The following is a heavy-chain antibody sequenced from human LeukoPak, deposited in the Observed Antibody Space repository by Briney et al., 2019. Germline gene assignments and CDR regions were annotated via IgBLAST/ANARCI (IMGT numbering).Heavy chain of an antibody. V-gene: IGHV4-4*07. CDR1: GGSISNYY. CDR2: IYTSGST. J-gene: IGHJ6*03. Sequence: SETLSLTCTVSGGSISNYYWNCIRQPAGKGLEWIGRIYTSGSTNYNPSLKSRVTMSVDTSKNQFSLKLTSVTAADTAVYYCARLPRGYYYYCMDVWGKGTTVTVSS. CDR3: ARLPRGYYYYCMDV.